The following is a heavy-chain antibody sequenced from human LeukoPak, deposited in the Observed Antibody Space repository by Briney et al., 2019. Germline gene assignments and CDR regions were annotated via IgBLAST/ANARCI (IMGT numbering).Heavy chain of an antibody. D-gene: IGHD6-13*01. CDR2: IYYSGST. CDR1: GGSISSGGYY. CDR3: ARQYSSSWYWFDP. Sequence: PSETLSLTCTVSGGSISSGGYYWSWIRQHPGKGLEWIGYIYYSGSTYYNPSLKSRVTISVDTSKNQFSLKLSSVTAADTAVYYCARQYSSSWYWFDPWGRGTLVTVSS. J-gene: IGHJ5*02. V-gene: IGHV4-31*03.